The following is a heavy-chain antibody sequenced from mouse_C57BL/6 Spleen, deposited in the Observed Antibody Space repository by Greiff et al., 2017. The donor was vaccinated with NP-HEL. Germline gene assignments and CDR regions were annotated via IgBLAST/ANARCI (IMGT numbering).Heavy chain of an antibody. CDR1: GYAFSSSW. CDR3: ARLTAQAPFDY. Sequence: VKLMESGPELVKPGASVKISCKASGYAFSSSWMNWVKQRPGKGLEWIGRIYPGDGDTNYNGKFKGKATLTADKSSSTAYMQLSSLTSEDSAVYFCARLTAQAPFDYWGQGTTLTVSS. D-gene: IGHD3-2*02. V-gene: IGHV1-82*01. J-gene: IGHJ2*01. CDR2: IYPGDGDT.